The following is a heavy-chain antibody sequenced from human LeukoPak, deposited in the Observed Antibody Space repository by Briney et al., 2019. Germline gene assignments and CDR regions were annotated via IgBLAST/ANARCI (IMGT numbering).Heavy chain of an antibody. Sequence: GASVKVSCKASGYTFTSYGISWVRQAPGQGLEWMGWISAYNGNTNYAQKLQGRVTMTRNTSISTAYMELSSLRSEDTAVYYCARGVEMATITGDWFDPWGQGTLVTVSS. CDR1: GYTFTSYG. CDR2: ISAYNGNT. J-gene: IGHJ5*02. CDR3: ARGVEMATITGDWFDP. D-gene: IGHD5-24*01. V-gene: IGHV1-18*04.